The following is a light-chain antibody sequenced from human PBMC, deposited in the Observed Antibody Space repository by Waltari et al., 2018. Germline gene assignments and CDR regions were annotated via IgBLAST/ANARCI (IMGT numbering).Light chain of an antibody. J-gene: IGKJ1*01. Sequence: DIVMTQSPDSLSVSLGERATINCKSSQSVLYSSNNKNFLAWYQQKPGQPPKLLIYWASTRQSGVPDRCSGSGSGTDFTLTISSLQAEDVAVYYCQQYYSTPWTFGQGTKVETK. V-gene: IGKV4-1*01. CDR3: QQYYSTPWT. CDR1: QSVLYSSNNKNF. CDR2: WAS.